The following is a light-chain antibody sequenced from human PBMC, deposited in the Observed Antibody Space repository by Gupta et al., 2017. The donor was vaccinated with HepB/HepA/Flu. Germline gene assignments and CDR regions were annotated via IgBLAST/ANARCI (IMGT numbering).Light chain of an antibody. J-gene: IGLJ2*01. Sequence: SALTQPPSASVSPGRTASITCSGDALPRKYAYWYQQRPGQAPVLIIYKNSERPLGIPERYSGFRSGTTVTLTISGVQAEDEADYYCQSTDISGVVFGGGTKVTVL. V-gene: IGLV3-25*03. CDR1: ALPRKY. CDR3: QSTDISGVV. CDR2: KNS.